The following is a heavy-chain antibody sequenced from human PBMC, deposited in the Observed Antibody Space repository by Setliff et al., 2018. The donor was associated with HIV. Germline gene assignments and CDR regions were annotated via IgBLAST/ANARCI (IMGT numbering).Heavy chain of an antibody. CDR2: IYHSGGT. V-gene: IGHV4-38-2*01. J-gene: IGHJ6*02. CDR1: GYSLTTGHY. Sequence: SETLSLTCAVSGYSLTTGHYWGWIRQTPGKGLEWIGYIYHSGGTSYNSSLKSRVTISGDTSNNQFSLNLTSVTTADTAVYYCARPVSKYFYGMDVWGLGTTVTVSS. CDR3: ARPVSKYFYGMDV.